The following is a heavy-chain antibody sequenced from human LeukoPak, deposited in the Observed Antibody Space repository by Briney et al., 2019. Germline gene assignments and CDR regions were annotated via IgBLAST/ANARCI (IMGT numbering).Heavy chain of an antibody. CDR3: ARVGYTSYYYYGMDV. Sequence: GGSLRLSCAASGFTFSSYAMHWVRQAPGKGLEYVSAISSNGGSTYYANSVKGRFTISRDNSKNTLYLQMGSLRAEDMAVYYCARVGYTSYYYYGMDVWGQGTTVTVSS. CDR2: ISSNGGST. CDR1: GFTFSSYA. D-gene: IGHD6-13*01. J-gene: IGHJ6*02. V-gene: IGHV3-64*01.